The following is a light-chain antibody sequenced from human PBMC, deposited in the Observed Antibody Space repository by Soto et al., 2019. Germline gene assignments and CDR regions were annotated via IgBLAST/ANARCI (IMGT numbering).Light chain of an antibody. CDR1: QNILYNSNNKNY. CDR2: WAS. J-gene: IGKJ2*01. Sequence: DIVMTQSPDFLAVSLGERATINCKSSQNILYNSNNKNYLAWYQQKPGQPPKLLIYWASTRESGVPDRFSGSGSGTDFTLTISSLQAEDVAVYYCQQYFSSPYTFGQGTKLDVK. CDR3: QQYFSSPYT. V-gene: IGKV4-1*01.